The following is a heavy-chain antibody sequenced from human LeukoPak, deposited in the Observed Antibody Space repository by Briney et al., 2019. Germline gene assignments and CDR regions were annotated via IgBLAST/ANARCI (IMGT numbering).Heavy chain of an antibody. J-gene: IGHJ4*02. CDR3: AVSGVLSSLPDY. V-gene: IGHV4-34*01. CDR1: GGSFSGYY. CDR2: INHSGST. D-gene: IGHD3-16*01. Sequence: SETLSLTCAVYGGSFSGYYWSWIRQPPGKALEWIGEINHSGSTKYNPSLKSRVTISVDTSKNQFSLKLSSVTAADTAVYYCAVSGVLSSLPDYWGQGTLVTVSS.